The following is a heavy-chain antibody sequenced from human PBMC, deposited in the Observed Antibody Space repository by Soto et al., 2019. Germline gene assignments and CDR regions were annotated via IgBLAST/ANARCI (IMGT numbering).Heavy chain of an antibody. CDR2: IYPDDSDS. D-gene: IGHD4-17*01. V-gene: IGHV5-51*01. Sequence: HGESLKISCKGSGYKFTTYWIGWVRQMPGKGLEWMAIIYPDDSDSRYSPSFQGQVTISADKSISTAYLQWSRLKASDTAIYYCVATYGDYLDYWGQGTLVTVSS. J-gene: IGHJ4*02. CDR3: VATYGDYLDY. CDR1: GYKFTTYW.